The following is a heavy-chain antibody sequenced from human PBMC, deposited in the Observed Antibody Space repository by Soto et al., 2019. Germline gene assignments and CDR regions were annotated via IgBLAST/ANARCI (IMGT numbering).Heavy chain of an antibody. D-gene: IGHD6-19*01. CDR1: GVSISPYY. J-gene: IGHJ4*02. CDR3: ARDRHSSGY. V-gene: IGHV4-59*01. Sequence: SETLSLTCTVSGVSISPYYWSWIRQPPGKGLEWIGYIYYSGTTSYNPSLKSRVTISVDTSKNQFSLKLNSVTAADTAVYYCARDRHSSGYWGQGTLVTVSS. CDR2: IYYSGTT.